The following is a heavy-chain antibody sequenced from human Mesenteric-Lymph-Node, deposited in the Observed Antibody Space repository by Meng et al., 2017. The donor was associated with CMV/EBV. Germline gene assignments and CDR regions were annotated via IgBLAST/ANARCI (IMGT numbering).Heavy chain of an antibody. Sequence: GESLKISCAASGFTFSSYAMSWVRQAPGKGLEWVAFIRYDGSNKYYADSVKGRFTISRDNSKNTLYLEMRSLTVEDTSVYYCAKSRGYAPVDFWGQGTLVTVSS. J-gene: IGHJ4*02. CDR2: IRYDGSNK. CDR1: GFTFSSYA. D-gene: IGHD3-16*01. V-gene: IGHV3-30*02. CDR3: AKSRGYAPVDF.